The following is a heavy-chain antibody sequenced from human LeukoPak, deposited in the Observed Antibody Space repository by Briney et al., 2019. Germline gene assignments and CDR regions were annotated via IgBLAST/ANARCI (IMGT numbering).Heavy chain of an antibody. CDR2: IISIFGTA. V-gene: IGHV1-69*05. J-gene: IGHJ4*02. CDR1: GGTFSSYA. CDR3: AREGSSIAAPYFDY. D-gene: IGHD6-6*01. Sequence: SVKVSCKASGGTFSSYAISWVRQAPGQGLEWMGGIISIFGTANYAQKFQGRVTITTDESTSTAYMELSSLRSEDTAVYYCAREGSSIAAPYFDYWGQGTLVTVSS.